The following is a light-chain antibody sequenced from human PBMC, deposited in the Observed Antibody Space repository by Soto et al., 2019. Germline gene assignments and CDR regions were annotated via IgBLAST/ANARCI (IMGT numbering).Light chain of an antibody. Sequence: QSVLTQTPSVSGAPGQTVTISCTGTTSNVHWYQQLPGTAPKLLIFDNTDRPSGVPDRFSGSKSDTSASLAITGLQAEDEADYYCQFFDSLSGSVVCGGGTK. CDR1: TSN. CDR3: QFFDSLSGSVV. V-gene: IGLV1-40*01. J-gene: IGLJ3*02. CDR2: DNT.